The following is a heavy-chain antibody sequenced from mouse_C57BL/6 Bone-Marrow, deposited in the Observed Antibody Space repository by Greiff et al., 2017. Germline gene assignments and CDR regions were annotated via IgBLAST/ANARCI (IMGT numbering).Heavy chain of an antibody. CDR2: INPSNGGT. Sequence: QVQLQQPGPELVKPGASVKLSCKASGYTFTSYCMHWVKQRPGQGLEWIGNINPSNGGTNYNEKFKSKATLTVDKSSSTAYMQLSSLTSEDSAVYYCALYYYGSSSWYFDVWGTGTTVTVSS. D-gene: IGHD1-1*01. V-gene: IGHV1-53*01. J-gene: IGHJ1*03. CDR1: GYTFTSYC. CDR3: ALYYYGSSSWYFDV.